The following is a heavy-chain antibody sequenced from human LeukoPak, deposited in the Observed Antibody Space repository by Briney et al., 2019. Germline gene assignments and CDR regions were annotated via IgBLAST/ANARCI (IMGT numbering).Heavy chain of an antibody. CDR1: GFTFDDYA. CDR3: AKVYSKAAAGIYYYGMDV. V-gene: IGHV3-9*01. J-gene: IGHJ6*02. D-gene: IGHD6-13*01. CDR2: ISWNSGSI. Sequence: PGGSLLLSCAASGFTFDDYAMHWGRQAPGKGLEGVSGISWNSGSIGYADSVKGRFTISRDNSKNTLYLQMNSLRAEDTAVYYCAKVYSKAAAGIYYYGMDVWGQGTTVTVSS.